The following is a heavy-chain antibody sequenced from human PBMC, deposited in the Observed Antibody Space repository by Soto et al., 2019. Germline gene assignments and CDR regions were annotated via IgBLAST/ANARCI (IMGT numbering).Heavy chain of an antibody. CDR2: INSDGSST. V-gene: IGHV3-74*01. CDR3: AKSEGQDIVVKDY. CDR1: GFIFSNYW. D-gene: IGHD5-12*01. J-gene: IGHJ4*02. Sequence: GGSLRLSCAASGFIFSNYWMHWVRQAPGKGLVWVSRINSDGSSTSYADSVKGRFTISRDNAKNTMYLQMNSLRAEDTAVYYCAKSEGQDIVVKDYWGQGTLVTVSS.